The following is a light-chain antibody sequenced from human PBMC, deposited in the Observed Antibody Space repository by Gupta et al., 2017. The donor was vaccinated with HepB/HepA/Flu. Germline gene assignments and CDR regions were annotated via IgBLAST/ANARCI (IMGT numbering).Light chain of an antibody. CDR1: SSDVGSYNL. V-gene: IGLV2-23*02. CDR3: CSYAGSSTFVV. Sequence: QSALTQPATVSGSPGQSITISCTGTSSDVGSYNLVSWYQQHPGKAPKLMIYEVSKRPSGVSNRFSGSKSGNTASLTIFGLQAEDEADYYCCSYAGSSTFVVFGGGTKLTVL. J-gene: IGLJ2*01. CDR2: EVS.